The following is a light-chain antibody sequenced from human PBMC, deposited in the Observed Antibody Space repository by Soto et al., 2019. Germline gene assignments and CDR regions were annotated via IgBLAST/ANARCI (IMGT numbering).Light chain of an antibody. CDR3: QSYDSSLSGGV. J-gene: IGLJ3*02. Sequence: QSVLTQPPSVSGAPGQRVTISCTGSSSNIGAGYDVHWYQQLPGTAPKLLISGNSNRPSGVPDRFSGSKSGTSASLAITGLQAEDEADYYCQSYDSSLSGGVVGGGTKVTVL. CDR1: SSNIGAGYD. V-gene: IGLV1-40*01. CDR2: GNS.